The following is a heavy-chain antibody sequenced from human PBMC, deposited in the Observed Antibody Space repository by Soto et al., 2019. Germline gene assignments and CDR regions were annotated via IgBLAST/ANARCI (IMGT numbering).Heavy chain of an antibody. D-gene: IGHD3-10*01. CDR2: IYYSGST. J-gene: IGHJ4*02. CDR3: ARAYYGSGSYHFSTRFDY. Sequence: SETLSLTCTVSGGSISSYYWSWIRQPPGKGLEWIGYIYYSGSTYYNPSLKSRVTISVDTSKNQFSLKLSSVTAADTAVYYCARAYYGSGSYHFSTRFDYWGQGTLVTVSS. CDR1: GGSISSYY. V-gene: IGHV4-59*08.